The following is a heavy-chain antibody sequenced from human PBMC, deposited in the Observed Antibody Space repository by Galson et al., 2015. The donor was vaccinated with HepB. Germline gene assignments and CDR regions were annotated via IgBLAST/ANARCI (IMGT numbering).Heavy chain of an antibody. CDR3: AKGVRDDYNYLFDY. CDR1: GFTFSSYA. Sequence: SLRLSCAASGFTFSSYAMSWVRQAPGKGLEWVSVISGSGVKTNYADSVKGRFTISRDNSKNTLFLQMHSLRAEDTAVYYCAKGVRDDYNYLFDYWGQGTLATVSS. D-gene: IGHD5-24*01. J-gene: IGHJ4*02. V-gene: IGHV3-23*01. CDR2: ISGSGVKT.